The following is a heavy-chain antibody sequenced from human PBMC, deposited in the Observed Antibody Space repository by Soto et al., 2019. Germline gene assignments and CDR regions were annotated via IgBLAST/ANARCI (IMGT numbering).Heavy chain of an antibody. Sequence: SGPTLVKPTQTLTLTCTFSGFSLSTSGVGVGWIRQPPGKALEWLALIYWNDDKRYSPSLKSRLTITKDTSKNQVVLTMTNMDPVDTATYYCAHRPSYDFWSGSVLNWGQGTLVTVSS. CDR3: AHRPSYDFWSGSVLN. V-gene: IGHV2-5*01. CDR1: GFSLSTSGVG. J-gene: IGHJ4*02. D-gene: IGHD3-3*01. CDR2: IYWNDDK.